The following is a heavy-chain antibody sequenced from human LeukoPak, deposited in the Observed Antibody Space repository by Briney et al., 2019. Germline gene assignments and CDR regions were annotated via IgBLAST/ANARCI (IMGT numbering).Heavy chain of an antibody. Sequence: GGSLRLSCAASGFTFSDYSMNWVRQAPGKGLEWISYIGGRGDGISYADSVKGRFTVSRDNAKNSLFLQMNRLRDEDTAIYFCAREIPGRIAADCWGQGTLVTVSS. V-gene: IGHV3-48*02. CDR1: GFTFSDYS. CDR2: IGGRGDGI. CDR3: AREIPGRIAADC. D-gene: IGHD2-15*01. J-gene: IGHJ4*02.